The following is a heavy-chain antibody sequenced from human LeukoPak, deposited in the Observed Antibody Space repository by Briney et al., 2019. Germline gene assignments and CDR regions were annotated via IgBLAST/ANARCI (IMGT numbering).Heavy chain of an antibody. J-gene: IGHJ4*02. D-gene: IGHD6-19*01. Sequence: PGGSLRLSCAASGFTFSSYSTNWVRQAPGKGLEWVSSISSSSSYIYYADSVKGRFTISRDNAKNSLYLQMNSLRAEDTAVYYCAREGWLGISDFDYWGQGTLVTVSS. CDR2: ISSSSSYI. V-gene: IGHV3-21*01. CDR3: AREGWLGISDFDY. CDR1: GFTFSSYS.